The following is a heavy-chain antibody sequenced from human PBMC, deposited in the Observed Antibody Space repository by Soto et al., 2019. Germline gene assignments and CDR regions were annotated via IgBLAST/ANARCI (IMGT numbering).Heavy chain of an antibody. J-gene: IGHJ4*02. Sequence: WGTLSLTCTASGYSISSGSYWGWLRPPPGKGPECIASTDPGGTTFYNPSLKSRVTMSVDKSNNKLSLKLKSLTAADTAVYYWTESHVLYVAGRTFDYWGQGTLVTVSS. V-gene: IGHV4-38-2*02. CDR3: TESHVLYVAGRTFDY. CDR1: GYSISSGSY. D-gene: IGHD6-19*01. CDR2: TDPGGTT.